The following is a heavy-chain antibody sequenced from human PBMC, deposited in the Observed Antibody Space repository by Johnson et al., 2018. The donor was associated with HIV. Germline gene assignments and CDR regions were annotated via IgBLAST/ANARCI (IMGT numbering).Heavy chain of an antibody. D-gene: IGHD3-22*01. V-gene: IGHV3-11*04. J-gene: IGHJ3*02. CDR1: GFTFSDYY. CDR2: ISSSGSTI. CDR3: ARQLGYYYDSSGYYAEPDDAFDI. Sequence: VQLVESGGGLVQPGGSLRLSCAASGFTFSDYYMSWIRQAPGKGLEWVSYISSSGSTIYYADSVKGRFTISRDNAKNSLYLQMNSLRAEDTAVYYCARQLGYYYDSSGYYAEPDDAFDIWGQGTVVTVSS.